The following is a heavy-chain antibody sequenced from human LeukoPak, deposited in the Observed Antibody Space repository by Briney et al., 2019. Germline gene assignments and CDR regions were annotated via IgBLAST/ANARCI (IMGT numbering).Heavy chain of an antibody. Sequence: SETLSLTCTVSGGSISSSSYYWGWIRQPPGKGLEWIGSIYYSGSTYDNPSLKSRVTVSVDTSKNQFSLKLSSVTAADTAVYYCASPTEAGWYAPFDPWGQGTLVTVSS. D-gene: IGHD6-19*01. CDR1: GGSISSSSYY. CDR2: IYYSGST. CDR3: ASPTEAGWYAPFDP. J-gene: IGHJ5*02. V-gene: IGHV4-39*01.